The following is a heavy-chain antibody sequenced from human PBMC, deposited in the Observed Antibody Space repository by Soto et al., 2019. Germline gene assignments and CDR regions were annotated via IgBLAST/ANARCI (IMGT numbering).Heavy chain of an antibody. V-gene: IGHV1-18*01. CDR1: GYTFTSYG. CDR2: ISAYNGNT. J-gene: IGHJ6*02. CDR3: AREVAAAYYYYYGMDV. D-gene: IGHD6-13*01. Sequence: QVQLVQSGAEVKKPGASVKVSCKASGYTFTSYGISWVRQAPGQGLEWMGWISAYNGNTNYAQKLQGRVTMTTDTATSTAYRELRSLRSDDTAVYYCAREVAAAYYYYYGMDVWGQGTTVTVSS.